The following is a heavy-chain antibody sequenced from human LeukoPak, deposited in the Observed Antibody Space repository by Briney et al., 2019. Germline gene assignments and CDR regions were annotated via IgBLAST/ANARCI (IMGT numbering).Heavy chain of an antibody. CDR1: GGSISSHY. J-gene: IGHJ4*02. CDR2: IYYSGGT. V-gene: IGHV4-59*11. D-gene: IGHD6-19*01. CDR3: ARAGSSGWYEFDY. Sequence: SETLSLTCTVSGGSISSHYWSWIRQPPGKGLEWIGYIYYSGGTNYNPSLKSRVTISVDTSKNQFSLKLSSVTAADTAVYYCARAGSSGWYEFDYWGQGTLVTVSS.